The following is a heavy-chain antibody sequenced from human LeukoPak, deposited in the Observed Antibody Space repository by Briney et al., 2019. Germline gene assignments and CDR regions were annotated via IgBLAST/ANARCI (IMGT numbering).Heavy chain of an antibody. CDR2: ISYDGSNK. V-gene: IGHV3-30-3*01. CDR3: AREGHYYDSSGYSHDAFDI. D-gene: IGHD3-22*01. Sequence: PGGSLRLSCAASGFTFSSYAMHWVRQAPGKGLEWVAVISYDGSNKYYADSVKGRFTISRDNSKNTLYLQMNSLRAEDTAVYYCAREGHYYDSSGYSHDAFDIWGQGTMVTVSS. J-gene: IGHJ3*02. CDR1: GFTFSSYA.